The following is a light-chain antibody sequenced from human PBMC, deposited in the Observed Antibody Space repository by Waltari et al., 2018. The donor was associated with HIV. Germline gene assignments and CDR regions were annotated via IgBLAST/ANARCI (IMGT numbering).Light chain of an antibody. J-gene: IGLJ2*01. CDR3: CSYAGSSTPVV. CDR2: EVS. CDR1: SRDVGSYNL. Sequence: QSALTQPAYVSGSPGQSITISCTGTSRDVGSYNLVSWYQKHPGKAPKLMIYEVSKRPSGVSNRFSGSKSGNTASLTISGLQAEDEADYYCCSYAGSSTPVVFGGGTKLTVL. V-gene: IGLV2-23*02.